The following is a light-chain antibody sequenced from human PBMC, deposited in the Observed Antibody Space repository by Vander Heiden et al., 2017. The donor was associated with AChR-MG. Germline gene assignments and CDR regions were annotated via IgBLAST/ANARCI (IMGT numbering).Light chain of an antibody. J-gene: IGKJ2*03. CDR1: QSITNY. CDR2: ATS. CDR3: QQTDSTPMYS. V-gene: IGKV1-39*01. Sequence: DIQMTQSPSSLSAFVGDRVTITCRASQSITNYLNWYQQKPGRAPKLLIYATSNLQSGVPSRFSGSGYGTDFTLTISSLQPEDFATYYCQQTDSTPMYSFGQGTKLEIK.